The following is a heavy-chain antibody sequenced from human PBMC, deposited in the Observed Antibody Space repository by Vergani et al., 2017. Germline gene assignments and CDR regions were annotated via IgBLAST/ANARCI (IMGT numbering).Heavy chain of an antibody. CDR3: ARHSTVEWLVKLGWIDP. D-gene: IGHD6-19*01. J-gene: IGHJ5*02. CDR2: IYYSGCT. Sequence: QLQLQESGPGLVKPSATLSLTCSVSGASIRSSNYYLGWIRQPPGKGLEWIASIYYSGCTYYNPSLKSRVTISVDTYKNQFSLKLSSVTAADTAVYFCARHSTVEWLVKLGWIDPWGQGILVTVSS. V-gene: IGHV4-39*01. CDR1: GASIRSSNYY.